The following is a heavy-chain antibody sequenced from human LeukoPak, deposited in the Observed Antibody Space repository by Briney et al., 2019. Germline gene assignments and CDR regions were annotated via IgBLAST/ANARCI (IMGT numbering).Heavy chain of an antibody. D-gene: IGHD2-2*01. CDR3: ARDHCRIPSCYVDYYQGMDV. CDR2: INPDSGGT. J-gene: IGHJ6*02. V-gene: IGHV1-2*02. Sequence: ASVKVSCKASGSTFTGNYVDWVLQAPGQGLEWMGWINPDSGGTTYAQNFQGRVTMTRDTSISTAYMELSRLRSDDTAIYYCARDHCRIPSCYVDYYQGMDVWGQGTTVTVSS. CDR1: GSTFTGNY.